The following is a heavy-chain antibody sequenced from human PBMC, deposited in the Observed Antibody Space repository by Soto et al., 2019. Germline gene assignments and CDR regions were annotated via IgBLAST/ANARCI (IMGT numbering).Heavy chain of an antibody. Sequence: SETLSLTCTVSGGSISSGGYYWSWIRQHPGKGLEWIGYIYYSGSTYYNPSLKSRVTISVDTSKNQFSQKLSSVTAADTAVYYCARHLRTYLGYCSGGRCYHWWNWFDPLGQGTLVPVSS. D-gene: IGHD2-15*01. J-gene: IGHJ5*02. CDR2: IYYSGST. CDR1: GGSISSGGYY. V-gene: IGHV4-31*03. CDR3: ARHLRTYLGYCSGGRCYHWWNWFDP.